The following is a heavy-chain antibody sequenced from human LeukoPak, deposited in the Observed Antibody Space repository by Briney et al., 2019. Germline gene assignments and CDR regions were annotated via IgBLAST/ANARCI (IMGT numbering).Heavy chain of an antibody. CDR2: INPNSGGT. J-gene: IGHJ4*02. CDR3: ARDRFLEWLPEYYFDY. Sequence: GASVKVSCKASGYTFTGYYMHWVRQAPGQGLEWMGWINPNSGGTNYAQKFQGRVTMTRDTSISTAYMELSRLRSEDTAVYYCARDRFLEWLPEYYFDYWGQGTLVTVSS. D-gene: IGHD3-3*01. CDR1: GYTFTGYY. V-gene: IGHV1-2*02.